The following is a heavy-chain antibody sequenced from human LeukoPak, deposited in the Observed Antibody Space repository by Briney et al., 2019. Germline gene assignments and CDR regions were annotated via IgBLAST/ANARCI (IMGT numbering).Heavy chain of an antibody. CDR1: GDSISSSSYY. V-gene: IGHV4-39*07. CDR3: ARGQVGALRYYYYYMDV. CDR2: IYYSGST. J-gene: IGHJ6*03. D-gene: IGHD1-26*01. Sequence: SETLSLTCTVSGDSISSSSYYWGWIRQPPGKGLEWIGNIYYSGSTYYNPSLKSRVTISVDTSKNQFSLKLSSVTAADTAVYYCARGQVGALRYYYYYMDVWGKGTTVTVSS.